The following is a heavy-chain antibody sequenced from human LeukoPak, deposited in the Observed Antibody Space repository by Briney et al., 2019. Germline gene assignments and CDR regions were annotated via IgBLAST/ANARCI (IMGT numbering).Heavy chain of an antibody. CDR2: IRYDGSIK. CDR1: GFTFSSYG. CDR3: ARDFNGKGSPDYDSSGYETRYFDY. V-gene: IGHV3-30*02. J-gene: IGHJ4*02. D-gene: IGHD3-22*01. Sequence: GGSLRLSCAASGFTFSSYGMHWVRQAPGKGLEWVAFIRYDGSIKYYADSVKGRFTISRDNSKNTLYLQMDSLRAEDTAVYYCARDFNGKGSPDYDSSGYETRYFDYWGQGTLVTVSS.